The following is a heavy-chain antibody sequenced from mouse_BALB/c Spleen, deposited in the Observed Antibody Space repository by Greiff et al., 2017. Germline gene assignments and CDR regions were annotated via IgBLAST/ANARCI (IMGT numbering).Heavy chain of an antibody. CDR1: GFTFSSYG. Sequence: EVKVVESGGDLVKPGGSLKLSCAASGFTFSSYGMSWVRQTPDKRLEWVATISSGGSYTYYPDSVKGRFTISRDNAKNTLYLQMSSLKSEDTAMYYCARHMYYGSSYYAMDYWGQGTSVTVSS. D-gene: IGHD1-1*01. CDR2: ISSGGSYT. J-gene: IGHJ4*01. V-gene: IGHV5-6*01. CDR3: ARHMYYGSSYYAMDY.